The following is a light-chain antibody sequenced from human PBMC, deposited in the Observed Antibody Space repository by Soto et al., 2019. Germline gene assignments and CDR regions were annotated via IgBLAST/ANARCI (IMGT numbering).Light chain of an antibody. CDR2: GNT. J-gene: IGLJ3*02. CDR3: QSHDSSLNSWV. Sequence: QSVLTQPPSMSGAPGQRVTISCTGSSSKIGAGYDVHWYQLLPGTAPKLLIYGNTNRPSGVPDRFSGSKSGTSASLAITGLRAEDEADYYCQSHDSSLNSWVFGGETKLTVL. CDR1: SSKIGAGYD. V-gene: IGLV1-40*01.